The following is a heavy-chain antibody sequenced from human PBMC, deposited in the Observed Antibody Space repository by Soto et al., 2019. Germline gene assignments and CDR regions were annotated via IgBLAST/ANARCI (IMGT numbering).Heavy chain of an antibody. CDR2: INPNSGGT. V-gene: IGHV1-2*04. CDR3: ARGGYSGYDSDLSDYYFDY. CDR1: GYTFTGYY. Sequence: QVQLVQSGAEVKKPGASVKVSCKASGYTFTGYYMHWVRQATGQGLEWMGWINPNSGGTNYAQKFQGWVNMTRYTSISTAYMELSRLRSDDTAVYYCARGGYSGYDSDLSDYYFDYWGQGTLVTVSS. J-gene: IGHJ4*02. D-gene: IGHD5-12*01.